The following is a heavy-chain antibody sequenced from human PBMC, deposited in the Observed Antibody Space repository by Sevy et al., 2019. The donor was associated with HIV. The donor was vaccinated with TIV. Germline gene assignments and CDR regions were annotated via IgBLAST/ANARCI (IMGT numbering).Heavy chain of an antibody. CDR3: ARTLRGDFDSSASAFDI. V-gene: IGHV4-39*07. CDR2: IYYTGST. J-gene: IGHJ3*02. CDR1: GDSISSNNFY. D-gene: IGHD3-22*01. Sequence: SETLSLTCTVSGDSISSNNFYWGWVRQPPEKGLEWIGSIYYTGSTYYNPSLKSRVTISVDTSKNQFSLKLRSVTAADTAVYYCARTLRGDFDSSASAFDIWGQGTMVTVSS.